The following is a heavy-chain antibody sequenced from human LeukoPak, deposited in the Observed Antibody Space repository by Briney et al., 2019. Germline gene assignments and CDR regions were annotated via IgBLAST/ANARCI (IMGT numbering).Heavy chain of an antibody. CDR1: GFTFSSYG. CDR2: IIDNGGER. J-gene: IGHJ4*02. V-gene: IGHV3-23*01. Sequence: GGSLRLSCAVSGFTFSSYGMGWVRQAPGKGLEWVAGIIDNGGERNYADSVKGRFTISRDNSKNTLYLQMNSLRAGDTALYYCAKDQEDWILGVIDYWGQGTLVTASS. D-gene: IGHD3-3*01. CDR3: AKDQEDWILGVIDY.